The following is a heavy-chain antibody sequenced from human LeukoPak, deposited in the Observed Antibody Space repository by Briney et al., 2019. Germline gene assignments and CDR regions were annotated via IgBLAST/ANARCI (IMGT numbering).Heavy chain of an antibody. Sequence: GGSLRLSCAASGFTVSSNYMSWVRQAPGRGLEWVSVIYSGGSTYYADSVKGRFTISRDNSKNTLYLQVNSLRAEDTAVYYCTMIVVVTAFDIWGQGTMVTVSS. D-gene: IGHD3-22*01. V-gene: IGHV3-53*01. CDR3: TMIVVVTAFDI. CDR2: IYSGGST. J-gene: IGHJ3*02. CDR1: GFTVSSNY.